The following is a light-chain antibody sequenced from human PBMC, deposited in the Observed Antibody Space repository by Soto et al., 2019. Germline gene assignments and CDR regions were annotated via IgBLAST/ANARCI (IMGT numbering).Light chain of an antibody. V-gene: IGKV1-5*03. J-gene: IGKJ3*01. Sequence: DIQMTQSPSTLSASVGDRVTITCRASQNINSWLAWYQQKPGKAPKLLIYKASNLEPGVPPRFSGSGSGTEFTLTISSLQPDDFATYYCQHYTSFGPGTKVDIK. CDR2: KAS. CDR3: QHYTS. CDR1: QNINSW.